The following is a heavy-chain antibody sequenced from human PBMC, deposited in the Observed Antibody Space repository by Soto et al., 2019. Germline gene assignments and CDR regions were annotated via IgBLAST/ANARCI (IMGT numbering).Heavy chain of an antibody. CDR1: GFTFSSYG. D-gene: IGHD3-10*01. V-gene: IGHV3-30*18. J-gene: IGHJ4*02. CDR3: AKDRMGAGVRGYFDY. Sequence: QVQLVESGGGVVQPGRSLRLSCAASGFTFSSYGMHWVRQAPGKGLEWVAVIIYDGSTKYYADSVKGRFTISRDNSKSKLYLQMNSLRAEVTAVYYCAKDRMGAGVRGYFDYWGQGPLVTVSS. CDR2: IIYDGSTK.